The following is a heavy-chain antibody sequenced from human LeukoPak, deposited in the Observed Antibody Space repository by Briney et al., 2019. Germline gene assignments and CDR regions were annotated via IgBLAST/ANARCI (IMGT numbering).Heavy chain of an antibody. J-gene: IGHJ4*02. CDR2: ISWNSGSI. D-gene: IGHD3-9*01. CDR3: AKDIYYDILTGYFDY. CDR1: GFTFSSYS. V-gene: IGHV3-9*01. Sequence: GGSLRLSCAASGFTFSSYSMNWVRQAPGKGLEWVSGISWNSGSIGYADSVKGRFTISRDNAKNSLYLQMNSLRAEDTALYYCAKDIYYDILTGYFDYWGQGTLVTVSS.